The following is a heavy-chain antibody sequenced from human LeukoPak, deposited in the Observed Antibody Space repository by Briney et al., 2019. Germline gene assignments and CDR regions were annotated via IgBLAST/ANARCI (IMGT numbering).Heavy chain of an antibody. V-gene: IGHV3-21*01. D-gene: IGHD3-16*02. CDR3: ARVSAGVIGMKDVFDI. CDR2: ISGSSSYI. Sequence: PGGSLRLSWAAAGFTFSRYSMNWVHQAPGKGMEWVSSISGSSSYIYYADSVKGRFTISRHNAKNSLYLQMNSLRAEDTAVYYCARVSAGVIGMKDVFDIWGQGTMVTVSS. J-gene: IGHJ3*02. CDR1: GFTFSRYS.